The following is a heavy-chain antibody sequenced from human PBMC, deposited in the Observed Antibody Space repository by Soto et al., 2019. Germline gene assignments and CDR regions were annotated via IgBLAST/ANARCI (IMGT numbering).Heavy chain of an antibody. CDR1: GLTFSSCG. Sequence: GGSLTLSCAASGLTFSSCGMQWVRQAPGKELEWVAVISYDGSNKYYADSVKGRFTISRDNSKNTLYLQMNSLRAEDTAVFYCAKPYYDFWSGYYGSDYWGQGTLVTVSS. J-gene: IGHJ4*02. CDR2: ISYDGSNK. CDR3: AKPYYDFWSGYYGSDY. V-gene: IGHV3-30*18. D-gene: IGHD3-3*01.